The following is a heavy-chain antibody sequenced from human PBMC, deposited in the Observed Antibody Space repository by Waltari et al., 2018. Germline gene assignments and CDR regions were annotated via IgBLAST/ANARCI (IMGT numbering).Heavy chain of an antibody. CDR3: ARGRRSGRIAAALGWFDP. CDR1: GFTFSSYA. J-gene: IGHJ5*02. V-gene: IGHV3-23*01. Sequence: EVQLLESGGGLVQPGGSLRLSCAASGFTFSSYAMSWVRQAPGKGLEWVSAISGSGGSTYYADSVKGRFTISRDNSKNTLYLQMNSLRSEDTAVYYCARGRRSGRIAAALGWFDPWGQGTLVTVSS. D-gene: IGHD6-13*01. CDR2: ISGSGGST.